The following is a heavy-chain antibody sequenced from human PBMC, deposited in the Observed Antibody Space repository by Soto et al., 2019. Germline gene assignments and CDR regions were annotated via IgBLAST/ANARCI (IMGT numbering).Heavy chain of an antibody. D-gene: IGHD1-26*01. CDR2: IIPTLGTI. J-gene: IGHJ4*02. CDR1: ARTFFISG. CDR3: ARAAEWEQPSNQYYFDF. V-gene: IGHV1-69*10. Sequence: GASVKVSCKTPARTFFISGFGWVRQAPGEGLEWVGGIIPTLGTIHVAQRFQGRVTFTADKSTNTAYMEMNSLTSEDTALYYCARAAEWEQPSNQYYFDFWGQGTLVTVSS.